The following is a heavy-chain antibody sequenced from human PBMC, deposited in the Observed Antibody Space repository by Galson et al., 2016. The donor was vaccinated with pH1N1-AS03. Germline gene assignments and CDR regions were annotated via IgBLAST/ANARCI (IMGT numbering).Heavy chain of an antibody. CDR3: AKERGARDAYDI. J-gene: IGHJ3*02. D-gene: IGHD4-17*01. V-gene: IGHV3-30*18. CDR1: GFTFSRYG. Sequence: SLRLSCAASGFTFSRYGMHWVRQAPGKGLEWVALISHNGDTKFYEDSVKGRFTISRDNSKNTLYLQMDSPRPEDTAVHSCAKERGARDAYDIWGQGTMVTVSS. CDR2: ISHNGDTK.